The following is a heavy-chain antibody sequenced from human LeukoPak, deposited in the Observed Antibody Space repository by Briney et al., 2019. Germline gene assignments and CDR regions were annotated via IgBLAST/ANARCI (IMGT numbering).Heavy chain of an antibody. V-gene: IGHV3-33*08. CDR1: GFTLSSYE. CDR3: ARGSRKGTLGY. D-gene: IGHD1/OR15-1a*01. CDR2: IWYDGSNK. J-gene: IGHJ4*02. Sequence: GGSLRLSCAASGFTLSSYEMNWVRLAPGKGLEWVAVIWYDGSNKYYADSVKGRFTISRDNSKNTLYLQMNSLRAEDTAVYYCARGSRKGTLGYWGQGTLVTVSS.